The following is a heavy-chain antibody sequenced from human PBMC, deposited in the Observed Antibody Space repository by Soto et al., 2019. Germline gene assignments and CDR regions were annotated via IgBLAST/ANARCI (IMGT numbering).Heavy chain of an antibody. CDR2: IYPGDSQT. V-gene: IGHV5-51*01. Sequence: PGESLKISCKGSGYSFTSYWIAWVRQMPGKGLEWMGIIYPGDSQTRYSPSFQGQVTISADKSISTAYLQWSSLKASDTRIYYCARRYWADALDVWGQGTTVTVSS. CDR3: ARRYWADALDV. J-gene: IGHJ6*02. D-gene: IGHD1-26*01. CDR1: GYSFTSYW.